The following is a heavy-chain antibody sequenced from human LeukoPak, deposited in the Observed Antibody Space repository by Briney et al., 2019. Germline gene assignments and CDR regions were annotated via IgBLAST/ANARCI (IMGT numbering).Heavy chain of an antibody. V-gene: IGHV4-4*07. Sequence: PSETLSLTCTVSGSSISNYYWSWIRQPAGKGREWIGRIYTSGSSNYNPSLKSRISISVDTSKNQFSLKLSSVTAADTAVYYCARTTEGGYTYNYFYYYYMDVWGKGTTVTISS. CDR2: IYTSGSS. CDR1: GSSISNYY. J-gene: IGHJ6*03. CDR3: ARTTEGGYTYNYFYYYYMDV. D-gene: IGHD5-18*01.